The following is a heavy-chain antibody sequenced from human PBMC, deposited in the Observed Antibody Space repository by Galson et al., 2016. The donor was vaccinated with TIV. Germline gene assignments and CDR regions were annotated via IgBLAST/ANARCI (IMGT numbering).Heavy chain of an antibody. D-gene: IGHD3-16*01. CDR1: GYTIASYA. CDR2: INAGTGDT. J-gene: IGHJ6*02. Sequence: SVKVSCKASGYTIASYAMNWVRQAPGQRFEWMGWINAGTGDTKSSQKFQGRVTLTRDTSASTVYMGLSSLTSEDTAVYYCARDFGGSFSPFYGMDVWGQGTTVTVSS. CDR3: ARDFGGSFSPFYGMDV. V-gene: IGHV1-3*01.